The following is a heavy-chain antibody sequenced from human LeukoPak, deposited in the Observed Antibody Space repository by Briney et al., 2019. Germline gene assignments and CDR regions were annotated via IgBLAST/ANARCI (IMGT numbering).Heavy chain of an antibody. CDR3: TTLRFGYYYYMDV. CDR2: IKSKTDGGTT. Sequence: GSLRLSCAASGFTFSNAWMSWVRQAPGKGLEWVGRIKSKTDGGTTDYAAPVKGRFTISRDDSKNTLYLQMNSLKTEDTAVYYCTTLRFGYYYYMDVWGKGTTVTVSS. V-gene: IGHV3-15*01. J-gene: IGHJ6*03. CDR1: GFTFSNAW. D-gene: IGHD3-16*01.